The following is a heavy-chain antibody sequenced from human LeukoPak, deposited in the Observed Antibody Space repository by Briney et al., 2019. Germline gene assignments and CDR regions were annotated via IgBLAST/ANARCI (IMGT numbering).Heavy chain of an antibody. J-gene: IGHJ6*02. Sequence: SETLSLTCTVSGGSISSYYWSWIRQPPGKGLEWIGYIYYSGSTNYNPSLKSRVTISVDTSKNQFSLKLSSVTAADTAVYYCARERNYYGSAPLPEKARYGMDVWGQGTTVTVSS. CDR1: GGSISSYY. D-gene: IGHD3-10*01. CDR3: ARERNYYGSAPLPEKARYGMDV. V-gene: IGHV4-59*01. CDR2: IYYSGST.